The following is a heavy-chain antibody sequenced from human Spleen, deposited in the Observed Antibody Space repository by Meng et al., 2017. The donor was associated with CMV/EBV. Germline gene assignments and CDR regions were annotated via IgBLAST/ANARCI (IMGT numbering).Heavy chain of an antibody. J-gene: IGHJ4*02. Sequence: ASGFIFSDYYMSWIRQAPGKGLEWVSYISSSGSTIYYADSVKGRFTISRDNAKNSLYLQMNSLRAEDTAVYYCASGYDFWSGYYEDYWGQGTLVTVSS. D-gene: IGHD3-3*01. V-gene: IGHV3-11*01. CDR2: ISSSGSTI. CDR3: ASGYDFWSGYYEDY. CDR1: GFIFSDYY.